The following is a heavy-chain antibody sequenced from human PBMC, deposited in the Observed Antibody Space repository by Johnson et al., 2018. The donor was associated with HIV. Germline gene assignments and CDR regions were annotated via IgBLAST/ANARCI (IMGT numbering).Heavy chain of an antibody. D-gene: IGHD6-6*01. Sequence: QVQLVESGGGLVKPGGSLRLSCATSGFTFSDYYINWIRQAPGKGLEWVSYISGSSSIIYYADSVKGRFTISRDYAKKSVYLQMNSLRVEDTAVYYCARDPGALSSSSWGQGTMVTVSS. V-gene: IGHV3-11*04. CDR3: ARDPGALSSSS. CDR1: GFTFSDYY. CDR2: ISGSSSII. J-gene: IGHJ3*01.